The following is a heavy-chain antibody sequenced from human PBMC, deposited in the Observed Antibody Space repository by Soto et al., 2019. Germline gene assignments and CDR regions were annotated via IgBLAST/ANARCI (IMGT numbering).Heavy chain of an antibody. Sequence: EVQRLESGGGLVQPGGSLTLSCAPSGFTFSSYAMSWVRQAPAPGLQWVSGISGSGGSTYYADSVKGRFTISRDSSKNTLYLQMDSLRVEDTAVYYCAKKTDSSSPWGALDIWGQGTMVSV. CDR3: AKKTDSSSPWGALDI. CDR1: GFTFSSYA. V-gene: IGHV3-23*01. J-gene: IGHJ3*02. CDR2: ISGSGGST. D-gene: IGHD6-19*01.